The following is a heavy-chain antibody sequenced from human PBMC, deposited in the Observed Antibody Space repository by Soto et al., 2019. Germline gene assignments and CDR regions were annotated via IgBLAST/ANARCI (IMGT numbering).Heavy chain of an antibody. J-gene: IGHJ4*02. CDR3: AREGNRGTVTMGGGY. V-gene: IGHV1-69*08. D-gene: IGHD4-17*01. Sequence: QVQLVQSGAEVKKPGSSVKVSCKASGGTFSSYTISWVRQAPGQGLEWMGRIIPILGIANYAQKFQGRVTITADKSTSTAYMELSSLRSEDTAVYYCAREGNRGTVTMGGGYWGQGTLVTVSS. CDR1: GGTFSSYT. CDR2: IIPILGIA.